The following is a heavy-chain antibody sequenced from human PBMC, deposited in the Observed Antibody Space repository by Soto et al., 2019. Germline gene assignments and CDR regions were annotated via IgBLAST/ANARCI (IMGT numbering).Heavy chain of an antibody. V-gene: IGHV4-34*01. D-gene: IGHD6-13*01. CDR3: ARVLYSSSWVNWCDL. J-gene: IGHJ5*02. CDR2: MNHSGST. Sequence: SETLSLTCAVYGGSFSGYYSSWIRQPPGKGMEWIGEMNHSGSTNYNPSLKSRVTISVDTSKNQFSLKLSSVTAADTAVYYCARVLYSSSWVNWCDLWGQGTLVTVSS. CDR1: GGSFSGYY.